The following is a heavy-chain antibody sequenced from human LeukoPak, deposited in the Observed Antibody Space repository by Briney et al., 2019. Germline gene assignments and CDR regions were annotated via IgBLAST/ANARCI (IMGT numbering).Heavy chain of an antibody. J-gene: IGHJ4*02. Sequence: GGSLRLSCAAAGFTFSSYWMHWVRQPPGKGLVWVSRINSDGSSTSYADSVKGRSTISRDNAKNTLYLQMNSLRAEDTAVYYCARVIGGYSYGYPDYWGQGTLVTVSS. CDR3: ARVIGGYSYGYPDY. CDR1: GFTFSSYW. CDR2: INSDGSST. V-gene: IGHV3-74*01. D-gene: IGHD5-18*01.